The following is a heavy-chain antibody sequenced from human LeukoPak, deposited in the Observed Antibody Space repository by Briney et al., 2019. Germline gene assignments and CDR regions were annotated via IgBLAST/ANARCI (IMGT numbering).Heavy chain of an antibody. CDR3: ARGPDIVLMVYAVYDY. J-gene: IGHJ4*02. V-gene: IGHV4-31*03. D-gene: IGHD2-8*01. Sequence: SETLSLTCTVSGGSISSGGYYWSWIRQHPGKGLEWIGYIYYSGSTYYNPSLKSRVTISVDTSKNQFSLKLSSVTAADTAVYYCARGPDIVLMVYAVYDYWGQGTLVTVSS. CDR2: IYYSGST. CDR1: GGSISSGGYY.